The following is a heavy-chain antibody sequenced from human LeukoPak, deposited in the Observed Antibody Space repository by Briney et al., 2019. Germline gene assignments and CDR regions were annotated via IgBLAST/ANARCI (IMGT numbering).Heavy chain of an antibody. CDR1: GFTFSSYS. V-gene: IGHV3-21*04. Sequence: GGSLRLSCAASGFTFSSYSMNWVRQAPGKGLEWVSSISSSSSYIYYADSVKGRFTISRDNAKNSLYLQMNSLKASDTAMYYCARRLTYYGDYRPYFDYWGQGTLVTVS. CDR3: ARRLTYYGDYRPYFDY. D-gene: IGHD4-17*01. J-gene: IGHJ4*02. CDR2: ISSSSSYI.